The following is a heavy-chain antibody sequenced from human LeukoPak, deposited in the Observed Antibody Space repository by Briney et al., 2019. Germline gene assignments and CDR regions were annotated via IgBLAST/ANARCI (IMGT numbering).Heavy chain of an antibody. CDR2: ISGSGGST. CDR3: AKDHVLAPWTPFDY. Sequence: PGGSLRLSCAASGSTFSSYAMSWVRQAPGKGLEWGSAISGSGGSTYYADSVKGRFTISRDNSKNTLYLQMNSLRAEDTAVYYCAKDHVLAPWTPFDYWGQGTLVTVSS. CDR1: GSTFSSYA. V-gene: IGHV3-23*01. J-gene: IGHJ4*02. D-gene: IGHD3-10*02.